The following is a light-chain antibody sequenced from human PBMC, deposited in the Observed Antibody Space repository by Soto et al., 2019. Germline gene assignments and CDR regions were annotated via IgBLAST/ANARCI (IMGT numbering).Light chain of an antibody. J-gene: IGKJ4*01. CDR1: QSVNSY. Sequence: EIVLTQSPATLSLSPGERATLSCRASQSVNSYLAWYQQKPGQAPRLLIYDTSTRATGIPTRFSGSGSGTDFTLTISSLEPEDFAVYYCQQRSNWLLTFGRGTKVEIK. CDR2: DTS. V-gene: IGKV3-11*01. CDR3: QQRSNWLLT.